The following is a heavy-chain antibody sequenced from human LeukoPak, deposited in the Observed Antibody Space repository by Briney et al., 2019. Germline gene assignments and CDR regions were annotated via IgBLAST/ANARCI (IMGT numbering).Heavy chain of an antibody. V-gene: IGHV3-30-3*01. D-gene: IGHD3-22*01. J-gene: IGHJ6*02. CDR3: ARDRGSSGLISYYYYGMAV. CDR1: GFTFSDYY. Sequence: GGSLRLSCAASGFTFSDYYMSWIRQAPGKGLEWVAVISYDGSNKYYADSVKGRFTISRDNSKNTLYLQMNSLRAEDTAVYYCARDRGSSGLISYYYYGMAVGGQGPTVTVSS. CDR2: ISYDGSNK.